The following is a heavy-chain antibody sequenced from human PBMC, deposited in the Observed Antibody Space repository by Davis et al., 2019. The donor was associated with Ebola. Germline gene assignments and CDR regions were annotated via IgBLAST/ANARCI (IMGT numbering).Heavy chain of an antibody. D-gene: IGHD7-27*01. CDR2: IYPGGSDT. CDR1: AYSFTTYW. V-gene: IGHV5-51*01. CDR3: ARGRTGDDAFDI. Sequence: PGGSLRLSCKGSAYSFTTYWIGWVRQMPGKGLEWMGIIYPGGSDTIYSPSFEGHVTISADKSVNTAYLQWNSLKASDTAMYYCARGRTGDDAFDIWGQGTMVTVSS. J-gene: IGHJ3*02.